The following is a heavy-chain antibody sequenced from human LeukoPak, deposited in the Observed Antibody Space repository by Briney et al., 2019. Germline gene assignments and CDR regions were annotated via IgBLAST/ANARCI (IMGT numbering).Heavy chain of an antibody. Sequence: ASVKVSCKASGYTFTSYGISWVRQAPGQGLEWMGIINPSGGSTSYAQKLQGRVTMTTDTSTSTAYMELRSLRSDDTAVYYCARGIPNDYWGQGTLVTVSS. D-gene: IGHD2-2*02. CDR3: ARGIPNDY. V-gene: IGHV1-18*01. CDR2: INPSGGST. J-gene: IGHJ4*02. CDR1: GYTFTSYG.